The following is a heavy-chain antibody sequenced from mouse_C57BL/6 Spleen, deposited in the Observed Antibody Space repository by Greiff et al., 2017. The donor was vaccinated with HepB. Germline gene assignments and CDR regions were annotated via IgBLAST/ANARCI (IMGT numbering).Heavy chain of an antibody. CDR3: ARSRYYGSSYGFDY. J-gene: IGHJ2*01. CDR1: GYAFTNYL. D-gene: IGHD1-1*01. V-gene: IGHV1-54*01. CDR2: INPGSGGT. Sequence: VQLQQSGAELVRPGTSVKVSCKASGYAFTNYLIEWVKQRPGQGLEWIGVINPGSGGTNYNEKFKGKATLTADKSSSTAYMKLSSLPSEDSAVYFCARSRYYGSSYGFDYWGQGTTLTVSS.